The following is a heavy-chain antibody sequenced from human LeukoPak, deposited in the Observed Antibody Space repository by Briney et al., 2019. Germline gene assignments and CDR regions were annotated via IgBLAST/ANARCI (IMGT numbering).Heavy chain of an antibody. D-gene: IGHD4-17*01. J-gene: IGHJ4*02. CDR3: ARSGGDYLDSGDY. CDR2: IYYSGST. Sequence: SGTLSLTCTVSGGSISSGGYYWSWIRQHPGKGLEWIGYIYYSGSTYYNPSLKSRVTISVDTSKNQFSLKLSSVTAADTAVYYCARSGGDYLDSGDYWGQGTLVTVSS. V-gene: IGHV4-31*03. CDR1: GGSISSGGYY.